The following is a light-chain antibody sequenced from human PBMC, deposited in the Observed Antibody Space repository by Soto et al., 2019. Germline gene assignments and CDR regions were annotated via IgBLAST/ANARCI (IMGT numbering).Light chain of an antibody. Sequence: EIVMTQSPATLAVSPGETTRLSCRASQSINSDVAWYQQKPGQTPRLLIHGASTWATGIAARFSGSGSGTEFTLTISGLQSEDFATYYCQQYNHWPVTFGGGTKVEIK. CDR3: QQYNHWPVT. CDR1: QSINSD. V-gene: IGKV3-15*01. J-gene: IGKJ4*01. CDR2: GAS.